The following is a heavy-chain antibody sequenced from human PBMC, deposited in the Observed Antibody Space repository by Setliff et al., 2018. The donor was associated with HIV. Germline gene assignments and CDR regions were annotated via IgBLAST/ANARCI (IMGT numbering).Heavy chain of an antibody. J-gene: IGHJ6*03. V-gene: IGHV1-46*01. Sequence: SVQVSCKASGYTFTSYYMHGVRPAPGQGLEWMGIINPSGGSTSYAQKFQGRVSMTTDTSTSTVYMELRSLRSEDTAVYYCARKGWSSSSLYYYYYMDVWGKGTTVTVSS. CDR2: INPSGGST. D-gene: IGHD6-6*01. CDR1: GYTFTSYY. CDR3: ARKGWSSSSLYYYYYMDV.